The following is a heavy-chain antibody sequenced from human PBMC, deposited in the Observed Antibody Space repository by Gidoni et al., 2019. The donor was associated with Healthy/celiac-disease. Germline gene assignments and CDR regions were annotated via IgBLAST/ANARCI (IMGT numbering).Heavy chain of an antibody. CDR3: ARDSPYYYGSGSLDY. Sequence: EVQLVESGGGLVQPGGSLRLSCAASGFTFSSYWMSWVRQAPGKGLEWVANIKQDGSEKYYVDSVKGRFTISRDNAKNSLYLQMNSLRAEDTAVYYCARDSPYYYGSGSLDYWGQGTLVTVSS. V-gene: IGHV3-7*01. CDR2: IKQDGSEK. CDR1: GFTFSSYW. D-gene: IGHD3-10*01. J-gene: IGHJ4*02.